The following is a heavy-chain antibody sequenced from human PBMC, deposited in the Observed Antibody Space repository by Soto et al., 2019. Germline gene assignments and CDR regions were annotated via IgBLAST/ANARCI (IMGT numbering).Heavy chain of an antibody. Sequence: SETLSLTCTVSGGSISSGGYYWSWIRQHPGKGLEWIGYIYYSGSTYYNPSLKSRVTISVDTSKNQFSLKLSSVTAADTAVYYCARDRVYYDFWSGYYRPEAFDYWGQGTLVTVSS. D-gene: IGHD3-3*01. CDR1: GGSISSGGYY. CDR2: IYYSGST. J-gene: IGHJ4*02. V-gene: IGHV4-31*03. CDR3: ARDRVYYDFWSGYYRPEAFDY.